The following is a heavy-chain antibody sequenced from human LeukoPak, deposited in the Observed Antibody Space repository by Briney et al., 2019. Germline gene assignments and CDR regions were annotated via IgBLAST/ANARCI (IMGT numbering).Heavy chain of an antibody. Sequence: GGSLRLSCAVSGFTFSSYSMTWVRQAPGKGLEWVSYISSTSSTVYYADSVKGRFAISRDNSKNTLYLQMNSLRTEDTAVYYCAKNRVVFNWNYAYYFDDWGQGTLVTASS. J-gene: IGHJ4*02. CDR1: GFTFSSYS. CDR3: AKNRVVFNWNYAYYFDD. V-gene: IGHV3-48*01. D-gene: IGHD1-7*01. CDR2: ISSTSSTV.